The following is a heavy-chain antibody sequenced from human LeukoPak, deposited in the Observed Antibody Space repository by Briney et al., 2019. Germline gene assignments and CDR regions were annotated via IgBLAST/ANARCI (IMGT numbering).Heavy chain of an antibody. CDR3: AKSHGYSYGYY. CDR2: ITSSSSYI. Sequence: GGSLRLSCAASGFTFSGYSMNWVRQAPGKGLEWVSSITSSSSYIYYSDSVKGRFTISRDNAKNSMYLQMNSLRAEDTAVYYCAKSHGYSYGYYWGQGTLVTVSS. CDR1: GFTFSGYS. D-gene: IGHD5-18*01. J-gene: IGHJ4*02. V-gene: IGHV3-21*01.